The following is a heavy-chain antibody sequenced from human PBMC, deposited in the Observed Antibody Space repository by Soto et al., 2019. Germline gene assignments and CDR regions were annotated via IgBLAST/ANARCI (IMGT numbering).Heavy chain of an antibody. V-gene: IGHV3-23*01. J-gene: IGHJ4*02. CDR2: ISATGSRT. D-gene: IGHD6-19*01. CDR1: GFSFSTYA. CDR3: AKEMAAFDH. Sequence: EVRLLDSGGGLVQPGGSLRLSCAASGFSFSTYAMSWVRQAPGKGLEWVSSISATGSRTFYADSVEGRFTISRDNSKKTAYLQMSSLRPEDSAVYYCAKEMAAFDHWGQGTLVTVSS.